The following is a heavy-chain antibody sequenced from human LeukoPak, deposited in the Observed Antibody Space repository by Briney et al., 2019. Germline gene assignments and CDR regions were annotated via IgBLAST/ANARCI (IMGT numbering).Heavy chain of an antibody. D-gene: IGHD1-14*01. Sequence: PSQTLSLTCTVSGASIRGSITSGTYDWNWIRQPAGKGLEWIGRMYNSGTTINYNPSLKSRVTISVDTSKNQFSLNVTSVTAADTAVYYCARSTNRVDSWGQGTLVTVSS. V-gene: IGHV4-61*02. J-gene: IGHJ4*02. CDR2: MYNSGTT. CDR3: ARSTNRVDS. CDR1: GASIRGSITSGTYD.